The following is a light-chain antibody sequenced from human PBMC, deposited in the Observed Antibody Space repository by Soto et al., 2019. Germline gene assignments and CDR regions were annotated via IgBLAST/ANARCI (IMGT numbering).Light chain of an antibody. CDR2: GDN. V-gene: IGLV1-44*01. CDR1: GSSIGTNT. J-gene: IGLJ2*01. CDR3: AAWDGSLNNVL. Sequence: QAVVTQPPSASGTPGQRVTISCSGSGSSIGTNTVNLYRQLPGTAPKLLIYGDNQRPSGVPARFSGSKSGTSASLAISGLQSEDEAEYCCAAWDGSLNNVLFGGGTKLTVL.